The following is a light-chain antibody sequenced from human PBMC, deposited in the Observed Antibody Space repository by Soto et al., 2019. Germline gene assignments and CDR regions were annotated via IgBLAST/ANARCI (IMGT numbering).Light chain of an antibody. J-gene: IGLJ1*01. Sequence: QTVLTQPRSVCGSPGQSVTISCTGTSSDVGGYNCVSWYQQHPGKAPQLIIYDVTQRPSGVPDRFSGSKSGNTASLSISGLQAEDEADYYCCSHSASYTLVFGTGTKVTVL. V-gene: IGLV2-11*01. CDR1: SSDVGGYNC. CDR2: DVT. CDR3: CSHSASYTLV.